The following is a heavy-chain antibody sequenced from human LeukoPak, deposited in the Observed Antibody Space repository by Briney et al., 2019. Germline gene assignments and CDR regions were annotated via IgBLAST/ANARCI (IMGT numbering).Heavy chain of an antibody. V-gene: IGHV3-9*01. CDR2: ISWNSGSI. D-gene: IGHD3-16*01. CDR3: AKDKLSGYGMDV. CDR1: GFTFDDYA. J-gene: IGHJ6*02. Sequence: GGSLRLSCAVSGFTFDDYAMHWVRQAPGKGLEWVSGISWNSGSIGYADSVKGRFTISRDNAKNSLYLQMNSLRARDTALYYCAKDKLSGYGMDVWGQGTTVTVSS.